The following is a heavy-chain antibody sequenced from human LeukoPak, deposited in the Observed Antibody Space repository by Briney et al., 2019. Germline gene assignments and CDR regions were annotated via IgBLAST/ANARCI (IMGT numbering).Heavy chain of an antibody. V-gene: IGHV3-23*01. Sequence: GSLRLSCAASGFTFSTSLMSWVRQAPGKGLEWVSAVSGSGGSTYYADSVKGRFTISRDNSKNTLYLQMNSLRAEDTAVYYCAKQPSALAGTYDYWGQGTLVTVSS. CDR2: VSGSGGST. CDR1: GFTFSTSL. J-gene: IGHJ4*02. D-gene: IGHD6-19*01. CDR3: AKQPSALAGTYDY.